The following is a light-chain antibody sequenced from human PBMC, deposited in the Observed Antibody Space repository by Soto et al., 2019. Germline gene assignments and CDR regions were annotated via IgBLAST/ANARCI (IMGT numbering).Light chain of an antibody. V-gene: IGKV3-11*01. CDR2: DAS. CDR1: QSVSSY. J-gene: IGKJ4*01. CDR3: QQRSNWPLT. Sequence: EIVLTQSPATLSLSPGERATLSCRASQSVSSYLAWYQQKPGQAPRLLIYDASNRATGIPARFSGNGSGTDFTLTISSREPEDFAVYYCQQRSNWPLTFGGGTKVEIK.